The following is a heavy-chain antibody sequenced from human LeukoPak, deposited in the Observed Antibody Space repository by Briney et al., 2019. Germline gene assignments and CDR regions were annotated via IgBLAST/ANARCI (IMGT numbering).Heavy chain of an antibody. J-gene: IGHJ4*02. D-gene: IGHD2-15*01. CDR3: ASGRGYCSGGSCFDSNFDY. CDR1: GYTFTSYG. Sequence: SVKVSCKASGYTFTSYGISWVRQAPGQGLEWMGRIIPILGIANYAQKFQGRVTITADKSTSTAYMELSSLRSEDTAVYYCASGRGYCSGGSCFDSNFDYWGQGTLVTVSS. V-gene: IGHV1-69*04. CDR2: IIPILGIA.